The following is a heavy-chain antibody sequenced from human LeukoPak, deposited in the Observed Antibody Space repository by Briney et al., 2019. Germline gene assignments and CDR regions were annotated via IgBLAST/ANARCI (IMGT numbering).Heavy chain of an antibody. CDR3: ARVGGITLALAPSPFPDYNYYYMDV. V-gene: IGHV3-21*01. CDR1: GFTFSSYS. Sequence: GGSLTLSCAASGFTFSSYSMNWVRQAPGKGLEWVSSISSSSSYIYYTDSVKGRFTISRDNAKKSLYLQMNSLRAEDTAVYYCARVGGITLALAPSPFPDYNYYYMDVWGKGTTVTVSS. CDR2: ISSSSSYI. J-gene: IGHJ6*03. D-gene: IGHD3-10*01.